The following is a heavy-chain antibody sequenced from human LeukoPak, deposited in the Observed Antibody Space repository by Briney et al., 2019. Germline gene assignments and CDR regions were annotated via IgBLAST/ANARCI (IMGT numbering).Heavy chain of an antibody. CDR2: IYHSGTS. J-gene: IGHJ4*02. Sequence: PSETLSLTCTVSSASIRTYYWSWIRQPPGKGLEWIGYIYHSGTSNYNPSLKSRVTMSVDTSKSQFSLSLSSVTSADTAVYYCAKAAKFYYGSETYYYFDYWGQGILVTVSS. D-gene: IGHD3-10*01. CDR3: AKAAKFYYGSETYYYFDY. CDR1: SASIRTYY. V-gene: IGHV4-59*01.